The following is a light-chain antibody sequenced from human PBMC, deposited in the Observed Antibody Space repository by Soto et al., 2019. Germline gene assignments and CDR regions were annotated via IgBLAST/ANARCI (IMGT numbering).Light chain of an antibody. J-gene: IGKJ1*01. CDR3: QQYGSSPWT. CDR1: QSVSDNY. Sequence: EIVLTQSPGTLSLSSGERATLSCRASQSVSDNYFAWYHQKPGQAPRLLIYGASSRSAGIPDRFSGSGSGPDFTLTISRLGPHDVAVYFCQQYGSSPWTFDRETKVEIK. CDR2: GAS. V-gene: IGKV3-20*01.